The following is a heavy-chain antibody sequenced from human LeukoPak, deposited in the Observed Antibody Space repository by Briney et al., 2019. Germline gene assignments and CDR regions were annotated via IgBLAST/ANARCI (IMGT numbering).Heavy chain of an antibody. J-gene: IGHJ4*02. V-gene: IGHV4-34*01. CDR3: ARGNYDYFDY. D-gene: IGHD1-7*01. Sequence: PSETLSXXXXXXXXSFSGYHWSWIXQPPGKGLEWIGEINHSGSTSYNPSLKSRVTISVDTSKNQFSLKLSSVTAADTAVYYCARGNYDYFDYWGQGTLVTVSS. CDR2: INHSGST. CDR1: XXSFSGYH.